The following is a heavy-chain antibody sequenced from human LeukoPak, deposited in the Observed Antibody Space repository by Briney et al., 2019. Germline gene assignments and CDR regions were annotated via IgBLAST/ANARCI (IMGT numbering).Heavy chain of an antibody. CDR1: GYTFTGYY. CDR2: INPNSGGT. J-gene: IGHJ4*02. Sequence: ASVKVSFKASGYTFTGYYMHWVRQAPGQGLEWMGWINPNSGGTNYAQKFQGRVTMTRDTSISTAYMELSRLRSDDTAVYYCARASRWLQFEVDYWGQGTLVSVSS. D-gene: IGHD5-24*01. V-gene: IGHV1-2*02. CDR3: ARASRWLQFEVDY.